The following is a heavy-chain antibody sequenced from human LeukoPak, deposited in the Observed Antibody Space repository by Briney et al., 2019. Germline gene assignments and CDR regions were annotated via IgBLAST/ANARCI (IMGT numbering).Heavy chain of an antibody. CDR2: ISYDGSNK. Sequence: PGGSLRLSCAASGFTFSSYAMHWVRQAPGKGLEWLAVISYDGSNKYYADSVKGRFTISRDNSKNTLYLQMKSLRAEDTAVYYCARVRGSYGDYDSGFDYWGQGTLVTVSS. CDR3: ARVRGSYGDYDSGFDY. CDR1: GFTFSSYA. J-gene: IGHJ4*02. V-gene: IGHV3-30-3*01. D-gene: IGHD4-17*01.